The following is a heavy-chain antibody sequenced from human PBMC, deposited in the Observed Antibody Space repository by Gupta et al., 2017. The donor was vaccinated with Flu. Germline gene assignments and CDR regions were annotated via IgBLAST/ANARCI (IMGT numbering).Heavy chain of an antibody. CDR3: AKQKSLLIFDY. Sequence: SCVRLAPVKGLEWFAIISRTGSPTYYADSVNRRFTISRDNSNNALYLQMNILISDDTAVYFCAKQKSLLIFDYWGQGALVTVSS. J-gene: IGHJ4*02. V-gene: IGHV3-23*01. CDR2: ISRTGSPT.